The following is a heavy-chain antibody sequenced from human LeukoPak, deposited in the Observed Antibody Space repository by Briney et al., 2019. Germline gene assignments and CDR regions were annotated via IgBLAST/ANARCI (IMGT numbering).Heavy chain of an antibody. V-gene: IGHV4-4*02. CDR3: ARNSGYSDLNY. D-gene: IGHD3-22*01. Sequence: SETLSLTCAVSGDSFSGNNYWTWVRQPPGRGLEWIGEIYRSGATNYNPSLKSRVTVSQDKSKNQFSLKLNSVTAADTAIYYCARNSGYSDLNYWGQGVLVTVSS. CDR2: IYRSGAT. CDR1: GDSFSGNNY. J-gene: IGHJ4*02.